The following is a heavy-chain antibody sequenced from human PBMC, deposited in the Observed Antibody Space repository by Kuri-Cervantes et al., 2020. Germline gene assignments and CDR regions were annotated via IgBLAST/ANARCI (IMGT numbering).Heavy chain of an antibody. CDR3: ASFPSYRLGYFQH. D-gene: IGHD3-16*02. CDR2: IYSGGST. J-gene: IGHJ1*01. Sequence: ETLSLTCAASGFTVSSNYMSWVRQAPGKGLEWVSVIYSGGSTYYADSVKGRFTISRDNSKNTLYLQMNSLRAEDAAVYYCASFPSYRLGYFQHWGQGTLVTVSS. CDR1: GFTVSSNY. V-gene: IGHV3-53*01.